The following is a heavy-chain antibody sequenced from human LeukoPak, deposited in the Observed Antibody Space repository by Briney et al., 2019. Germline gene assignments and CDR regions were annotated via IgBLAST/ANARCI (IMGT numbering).Heavy chain of an antibody. Sequence: GRSLRLSCTASGFTFGYHAINWVRQDPGRGLEWVGFIRSQAYSGTTEYATSAKDRFTISRDDSKSIAYLQMNSLKTEDTAVYYCTRDIVSISQPYYFDYWGQGTLVTVSS. CDR2: IRSQAYSGTT. J-gene: IGHJ4*02. D-gene: IGHD2-2*01. CDR1: GFTFGYHA. V-gene: IGHV3-49*04. CDR3: TRDIVSISQPYYFDY.